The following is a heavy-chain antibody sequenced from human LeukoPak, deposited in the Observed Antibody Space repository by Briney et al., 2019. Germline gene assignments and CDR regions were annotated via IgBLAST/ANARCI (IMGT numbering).Heavy chain of an antibody. J-gene: IGHJ4*02. CDR1: GLTFSSYG. CDR3: AKDRDIFDY. V-gene: IGHV3-23*01. Sequence: PGGTLRLSCAASGLTFSSYGMSWVRQAPGKGLEWVSAISGSGGRTYSADSVKGRFTISRDNSKNTVYLQMNSLRVEDTALYYCAKDRDIFDYWGQGTLVTVSS. CDR2: ISGSGGRT.